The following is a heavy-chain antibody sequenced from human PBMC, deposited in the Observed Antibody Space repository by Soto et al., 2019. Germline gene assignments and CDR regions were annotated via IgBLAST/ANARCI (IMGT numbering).Heavy chain of an antibody. CDR3: AAELKLGGQCCRFDY. J-gene: IGHJ4*02. CDR1: GVSISSSSYF. CDR2: IHYSGST. Sequence: SETLSLTCTVSGVSISSSSYFWGWIRQPPGKGLEWIGSIHYSGSTYYNPSLKSRVTISVDTSKNQFSLKLSSVTAADTAVYYCAAELKLGGQCCRFDYWGQGALVTVSS. V-gene: IGHV4-39*01. D-gene: IGHD2-15*01.